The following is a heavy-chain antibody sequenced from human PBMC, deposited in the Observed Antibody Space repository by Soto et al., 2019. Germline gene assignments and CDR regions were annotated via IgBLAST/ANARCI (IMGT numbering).Heavy chain of an antibody. V-gene: IGHV4-59*01. Sequence: QVQLQESGPGLVKPSETLSLTCTVSGGSISSYYWSWIRQPPGKGLEWIGYIYYSGSTNYNPSLKSRVTISVDTSKNQFSLKLSSVTAADTAVYYCARVDGAIVAFDIWGQGTMVTVSS. CDR2: IYYSGST. CDR3: ARVDGAIVAFDI. J-gene: IGHJ3*02. D-gene: IGHD2-15*01. CDR1: GGSISSYY.